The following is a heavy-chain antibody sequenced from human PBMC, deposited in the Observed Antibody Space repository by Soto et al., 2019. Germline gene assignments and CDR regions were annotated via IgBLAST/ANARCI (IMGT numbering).Heavy chain of an antibody. CDR1: GFIFSSYW. CDR3: VRDRSAAG. CDR2: IKQDGSEK. D-gene: IGHD6-19*01. Sequence: EVQLVESGGGLAQPGGSLRLSCVASGFIFSSYWMSWVRQAPGKGLEWVANIKQDGSEKYYVDSVKGRFTISRDNAKNSLYLQMNSRRGEDTAVYYCVRDRSAAGWGQGTLVTVSS. V-gene: IGHV3-7*01. J-gene: IGHJ4*01.